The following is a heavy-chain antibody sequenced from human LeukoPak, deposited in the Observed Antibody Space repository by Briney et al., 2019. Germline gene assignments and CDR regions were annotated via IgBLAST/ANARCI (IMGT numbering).Heavy chain of an antibody. J-gene: IGHJ5*02. V-gene: IGHV4-4*07. CDR1: GGSINGYY. CDR2: IYNSESI. D-gene: IGHD6-13*01. CDR3: ARDRSSSYTRDWFDP. Sequence: SETLSLTCTVSGGSINGYYWSWIRQPAGKGLEWIGRIYNSESINYNPSLKSQVTMSIDTSKSQFSLKLNSVTAADTAVYYCARDRSSSYTRDWFDPWGQGALVTVSS.